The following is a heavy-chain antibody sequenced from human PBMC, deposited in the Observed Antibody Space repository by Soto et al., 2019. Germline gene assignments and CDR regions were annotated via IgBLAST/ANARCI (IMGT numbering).Heavy chain of an antibody. V-gene: IGHV3-21*01. J-gene: IGHJ6*03. CDR3: ARGRSSGNYYYYYMDV. D-gene: IGHD6-19*01. Sequence: GGSLRLSCAASGFTFSSYAMHWVRQAPGKGLEWVSSITSSSSYIYYADSVKGRFTISRDNAKNSLYLQMNSLRAEDTAVYYCARGRSSGNYYYYYMDVWGKGTTVTVSS. CDR2: ITSSSSYI. CDR1: GFTFSSYA.